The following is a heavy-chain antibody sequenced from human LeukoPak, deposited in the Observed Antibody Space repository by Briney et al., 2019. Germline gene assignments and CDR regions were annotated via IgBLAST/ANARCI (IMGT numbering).Heavy chain of an antibody. CDR2: IKEDGSER. J-gene: IGHJ4*02. CDR3: ANRPNSMDIVVVPAAIY. CDR1: EFTFSRYW. D-gene: IGHD2-2*03. V-gene: IGHV3-7*01. Sequence: PGGSLRLSCTASEFTFSRYWMNWVRQAPGKGLEWVANIKEDGSERYYVDSVKGRFTISRDNAKNSLYLQMNSLRAEDTAVYYCANRPNSMDIVVVPAAIYWGQGTLVTVSS.